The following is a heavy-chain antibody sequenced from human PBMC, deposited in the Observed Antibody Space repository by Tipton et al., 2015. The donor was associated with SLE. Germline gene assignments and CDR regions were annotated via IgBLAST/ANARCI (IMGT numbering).Heavy chain of an antibody. CDR1: GGSISSGGYY. Sequence: TLSLTCTVSGGSISSGGYYWSWIRQHPGKGLEWIGYIYYSGSTYYNPSLKSRVTISVDTSKNQFSLKLSSVTAADTAVYYCAREEGDFWSGYRNAFDIWGQGTMVTVSS. D-gene: IGHD3-3*01. J-gene: IGHJ3*02. V-gene: IGHV4-31*03. CDR2: IYYSGST. CDR3: AREEGDFWSGYRNAFDI.